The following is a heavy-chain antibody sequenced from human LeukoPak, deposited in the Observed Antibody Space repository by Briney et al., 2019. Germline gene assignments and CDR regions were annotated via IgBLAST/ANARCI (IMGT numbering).Heavy chain of an antibody. CDR3: ARDRVYDYVWGSYRYLDY. D-gene: IGHD3-16*02. J-gene: IGHJ4*02. CDR2: IIPIFGTA. V-gene: IGHV1-69*13. CDR1: GGTFSSYA. Sequence: SVKVSCKASGGTFSSYAISWVRQAPGQGLEWMGGIIPIFGTANYAQKFQGRVTITADESTSTAYMELSSLRSEDTAVYYCARDRVYDYVWGSYRYLDYWGQGTLVTVSS.